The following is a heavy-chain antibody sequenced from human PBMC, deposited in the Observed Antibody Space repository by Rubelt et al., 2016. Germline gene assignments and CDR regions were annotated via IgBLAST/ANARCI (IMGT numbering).Heavy chain of an antibody. D-gene: IGHD6-13*01. Sequence: EVQLVESGGGLVQPGRSLRLSCAASGFTFDDYTMHWVRQAPGKGLEWVSLISWDGGSTYYADSVKGRFTISRDNSKNSLYLQMNSLRTEDTALYYCAKDNSAARTADYYYYGMDVWGQGTTVTVSS. CDR2: ISWDGGST. V-gene: IGHV3-43*01. CDR3: AKDNSAARTADYYYYGMDV. J-gene: IGHJ6*02. CDR1: GFTFDDYT.